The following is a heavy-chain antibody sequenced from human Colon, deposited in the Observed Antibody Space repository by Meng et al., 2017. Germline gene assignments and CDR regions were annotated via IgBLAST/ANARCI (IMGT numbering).Heavy chain of an antibody. CDR2: MTGIERTT. V-gene: IGHV3-23*04. CDR1: GFIVSKDA. Sequence: EVQLVESGGGWRQPGGSLRLSCAVSGFIVSKDAMEWVRQAPGKGLEWVSSMTGIERTTSYADSVKGRFTISRDDSKNTLYLQMNSLRAEDTAVYYCAGHGGYSYLGQGTLVTVSS. J-gene: IGHJ4*02. CDR3: AGHGGYSY. D-gene: IGHD5-18*01.